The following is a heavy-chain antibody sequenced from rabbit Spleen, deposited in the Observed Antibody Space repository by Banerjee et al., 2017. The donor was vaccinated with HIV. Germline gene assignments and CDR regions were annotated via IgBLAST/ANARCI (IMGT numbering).Heavy chain of an antibody. CDR2: IYGGSSGTT. J-gene: IGHJ4*01. CDR1: GFTISSSYW. D-gene: IGHD6-1*01. V-gene: IGHV1S45*01. CDR3: ARERAGYNYAINL. Sequence: QEQLVESGGGLVQPEGSLTLTCTASGFTISSSYWMCWVRQAPGKGLEWIACIYGGSSGTTYYASWAKGRFTISKTSSTTVTLQMTSLTAADTATYFCARERAGYNYAINLWGQGTLVTVS.